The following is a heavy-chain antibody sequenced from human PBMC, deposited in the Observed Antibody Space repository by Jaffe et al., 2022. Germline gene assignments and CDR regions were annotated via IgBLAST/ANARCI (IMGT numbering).Heavy chain of an antibody. D-gene: IGHD6-19*01. CDR1: GFSFSNYS. CDR2: ITESSSIT. J-gene: IGHJ3*02. CDR3: ARDLQWLAWGAFDI. Sequence: EVQVVESGGGLVQPGGSLRLSCAASGFSFSNYSMNWVRQAPGKGLEWVSYITESSSITYYTDSVKGRFTISRDNAKNSLYLQMNSLRAEDTAVYYCARDLQWLAWGAFDIWGQGTMVTVSS. V-gene: IGHV3-48*01.